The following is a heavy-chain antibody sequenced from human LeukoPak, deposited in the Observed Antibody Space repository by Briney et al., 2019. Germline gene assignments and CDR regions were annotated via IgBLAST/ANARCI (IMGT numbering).Heavy chain of an antibody. J-gene: IGHJ6*02. Sequence: PSEILSLTCTVSGASTSTSNYYWGWIRQPPGKGLEWIGNVYYSGTTYYNTSLKSRVTISVDTSKNQFSLKLSSVTATDTAMYYCLVPGPYFSNCGMDVWGQGTTVTVYS. V-gene: IGHV4-39*01. CDR2: VYYSGTT. CDR1: GASTSTSNYY. CDR3: LVPGPYFSNCGMDV.